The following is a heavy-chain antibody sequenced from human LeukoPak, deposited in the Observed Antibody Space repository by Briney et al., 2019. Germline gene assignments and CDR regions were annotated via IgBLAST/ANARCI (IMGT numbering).Heavy chain of an antibody. CDR2: INHSGST. Sequence: SETLSLTCAVYGGSFSGYYWSWIRQPPGKGLEWIGEINHSGSTNYNPSLKSRVTISVDTSKNQFSLKLSSVTAADTAVYYCARGRTEQNYYDSSGYYYYFDYWGQGTLVTVSS. J-gene: IGHJ4*02. D-gene: IGHD3-22*01. CDR3: ARGRTEQNYYDSSGYYYYFDY. CDR1: GGSFSGYY. V-gene: IGHV4-34*01.